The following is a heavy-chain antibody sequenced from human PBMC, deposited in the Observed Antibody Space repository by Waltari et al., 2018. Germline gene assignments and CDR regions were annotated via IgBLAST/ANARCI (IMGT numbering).Heavy chain of an antibody. J-gene: IGHJ5*02. CDR1: GFRFSTYN. V-gene: IGHV3-21*01. Sequence: EVQLMESGGGLVKPGGSMRLPCAASGFRFSTYNMNWVRQAPGKGLEWVSSVSSNGAYIHYADSVRGRFTISRDNAKTSLYLQMNGLRDEDTAVYYCARGGWGFYLDLWGQGALVTVSS. D-gene: IGHD7-27*01. CDR3: ARGGWGFYLDL. CDR2: VSSNGAYI.